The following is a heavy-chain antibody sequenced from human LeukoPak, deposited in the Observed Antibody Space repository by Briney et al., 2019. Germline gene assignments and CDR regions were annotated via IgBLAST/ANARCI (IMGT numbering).Heavy chain of an antibody. D-gene: IGHD3-22*01. V-gene: IGHV4-30-2*01. J-gene: IGHJ3*02. CDR3: ATRITMIVVVPRPFDI. Sequence: SQTLSLTCTVSGGSISSGGYYWSWIRQPPGKGLEWIGYIYHSGSTYYNPSLKSRVTISVDRSKNQFSLKLSSVTAADTAVYYCATRITMIVVVPRPFDIWGQGTMVTVSS. CDR2: IYHSGST. CDR1: GGSISSGGYY.